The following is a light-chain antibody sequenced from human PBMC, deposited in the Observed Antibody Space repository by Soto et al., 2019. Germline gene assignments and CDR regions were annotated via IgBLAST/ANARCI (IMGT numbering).Light chain of an antibody. CDR1: SSDVGTFDF. V-gene: IGLV2-11*01. J-gene: IGLJ3*02. CDR3: CLYTASYSV. Sequence: QSALTQPRSVSGSPGQSVAISCTRTSSDVGTFDFVSWYQQHPGKAPKLMLYDVTKRPSGVPDRFSGSKSGDTAFLTISGLQAEDEADYYCCLYTASYSVFGGGTKVTVL. CDR2: DVT.